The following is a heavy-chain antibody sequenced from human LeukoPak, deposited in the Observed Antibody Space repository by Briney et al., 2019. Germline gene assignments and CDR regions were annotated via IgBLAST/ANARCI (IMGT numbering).Heavy chain of an antibody. D-gene: IGHD2-21*02. Sequence: PGGSLRLSCGASGFTFSSYSMNWVRQAQGRGLEWVSYISRGSGTIHYADPVKGRFTISRDNAKNSLYLQMNSLRAEDTAVYYCARGNGLYCGGDCYSYYYYYMDVWGKGTTVTVSS. CDR2: ISRGSGTI. J-gene: IGHJ6*03. V-gene: IGHV3-48*04. CDR1: GFTFSSYS. CDR3: ARGNGLYCGGDCYSYYYYYMDV.